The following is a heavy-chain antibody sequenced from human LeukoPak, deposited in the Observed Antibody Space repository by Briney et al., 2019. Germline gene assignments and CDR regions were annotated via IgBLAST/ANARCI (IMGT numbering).Heavy chain of an antibody. V-gene: IGHV3-21*01. Sequence: GGSLRLSCAASGFTFSSYSMNWVRQAPGQGLEWVSSISSSSTYIYYADSVKGRFTISRENAKNSLYLQMNSLRAEDTAVYYCAREILGELYFDFWGQGTLVTVSS. J-gene: IGHJ4*02. CDR3: AREILGELYFDF. CDR1: GFTFSSYS. D-gene: IGHD3-10*01. CDR2: ISSSSTYI.